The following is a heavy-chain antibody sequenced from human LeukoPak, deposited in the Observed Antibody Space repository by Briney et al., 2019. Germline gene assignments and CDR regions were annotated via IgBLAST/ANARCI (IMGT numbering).Heavy chain of an antibody. Sequence: PAGSLRLSCAASGFTFSSYSMKWVRQAPGKGLEWVSSISSSSSYIYYADSVKGRFTISRDNAKNSLYLQMNSLRAEDTAVYYCARDPPGTGHYFDYWGQGTLVTVSS. D-gene: IGHD1-1*01. CDR3: ARDPPGTGHYFDY. J-gene: IGHJ4*02. CDR2: ISSSSSYI. V-gene: IGHV3-21*01. CDR1: GFTFSSYS.